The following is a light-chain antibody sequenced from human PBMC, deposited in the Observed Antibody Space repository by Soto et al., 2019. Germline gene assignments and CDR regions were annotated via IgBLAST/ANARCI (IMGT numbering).Light chain of an antibody. V-gene: IGKV3-20*01. CDR3: QQYGSSPWT. J-gene: IGKJ1*01. CDR1: QSVSSSY. Sequence: EIVLTQSPGTLSLSPGERATLSCRASQSVSSSYLAWYQQKPGQAPRLLIYGASSRATGIPDRFSGSGSGTDFTLTISRLEPEDWAVYYCQQYGSSPWTFGQVTKVDIK. CDR2: GAS.